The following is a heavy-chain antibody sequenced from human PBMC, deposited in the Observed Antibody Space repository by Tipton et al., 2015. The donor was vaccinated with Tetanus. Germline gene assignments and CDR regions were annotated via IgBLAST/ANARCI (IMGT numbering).Heavy chain of an antibody. Sequence: TLSLTCTVSGGSVSSGGYYWSWIRQHPGKGLEWIGYIYYSGSTYYNPSLKSRVTISVDTSKNQFSLNLSSVTAADTAVYYCARDVGGHYYFDFWGQGSLVTVSS. CDR2: IYYSGST. D-gene: IGHD1-26*01. CDR3: ARDVGGHYYFDF. V-gene: IGHV4-31*03. J-gene: IGHJ4*02. CDR1: GGSVSSGGYY.